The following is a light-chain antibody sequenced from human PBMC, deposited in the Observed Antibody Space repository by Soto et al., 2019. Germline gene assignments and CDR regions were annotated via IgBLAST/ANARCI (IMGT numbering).Light chain of an antibody. CDR1: SSNIGNRH. CDR3: AAWDDSLSSVF. CDR2: RND. J-gene: IGLJ2*01. V-gene: IGLV1-47*01. Sequence: QSVLTQPPSASGTPGQRVTISCSGSSSNIGNRHVFWYQQLPGTAPKLLIYRNDQRPSGVPDRFSGSKSGTSASLAISGLRSEDEGHYYCAAWDDSLSSVFFGGGTKLTVL.